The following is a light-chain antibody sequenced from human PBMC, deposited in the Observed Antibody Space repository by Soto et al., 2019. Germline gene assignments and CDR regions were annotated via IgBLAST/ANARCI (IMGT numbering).Light chain of an antibody. V-gene: IGKV3-20*01. J-gene: IGKJ3*01. CDR1: QSVSSSY. Sequence: EIVLTQSPGTLSLSPGERATLSCRASQSVSSSYLAWYQQKPGQAPRLLIYGASSRATGIPDRFSGSGSGTHFTLTISRLEPEDFAVYYCQQYGSSSLFTFGPGTKVDIK. CDR3: QQYGSSSLFT. CDR2: GAS.